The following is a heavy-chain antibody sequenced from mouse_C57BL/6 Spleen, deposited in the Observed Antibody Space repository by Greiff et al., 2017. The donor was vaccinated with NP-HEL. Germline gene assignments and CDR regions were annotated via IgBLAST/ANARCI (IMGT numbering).Heavy chain of an antibody. Sequence: EVQGVESGGGLVKPGGSLKLSCAASGFTFSSYAMSWVRQTPEKRLEWVATISDGGSYTYYPDNVKGRFTISRDNAKNNLYLQMSHLKSEDTAMYYCARDKGYGSTLYAMDYWGQGTSVTVSS. CDR3: ARDKGYGSTLYAMDY. J-gene: IGHJ4*01. D-gene: IGHD1-1*01. CDR1: GFTFSSYA. V-gene: IGHV5-4*01. CDR2: ISDGGSYT.